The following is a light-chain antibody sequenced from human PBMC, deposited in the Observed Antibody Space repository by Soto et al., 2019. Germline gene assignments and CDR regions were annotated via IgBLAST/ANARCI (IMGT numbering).Light chain of an antibody. CDR1: QSVINN. Sequence: EIVMTHSPATLSVSPGERATLSCRASQSVINNLAWYQQKPGQAPRLLIYGASTRATAIPARFSGSGSGTECTLTISSLQSEDFAVYFCQQYDNWPYTFGHGTKLEIK. CDR2: GAS. J-gene: IGKJ2*01. CDR3: QQYDNWPYT. V-gene: IGKV3-15*01.